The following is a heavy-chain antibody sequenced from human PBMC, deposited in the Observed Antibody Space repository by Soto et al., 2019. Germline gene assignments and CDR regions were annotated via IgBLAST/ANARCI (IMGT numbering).Heavy chain of an antibody. Sequence: SETLSLTCTVSGGSISSSSYYWGWIRQPPGKGLEWIGSIYYSGSTYYNPSLKSRVTISVDTSKNQFSLKLSSVTAADTAVYYCARHPMVRGVIGENWFDPWGQGTLVTVSS. V-gene: IGHV4-39*01. D-gene: IGHD3-10*01. J-gene: IGHJ5*02. CDR2: IYYSGST. CDR3: ARHPMVRGVIGENWFDP. CDR1: GGSISSSSYY.